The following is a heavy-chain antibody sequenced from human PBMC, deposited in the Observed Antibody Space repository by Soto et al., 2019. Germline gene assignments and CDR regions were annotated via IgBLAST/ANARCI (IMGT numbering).Heavy chain of an antibody. V-gene: IGHV3-23*01. J-gene: IGHJ4*01. CDR2: ISGSGVYT. Sequence: PGGSLRLSCAASGFTFSNYAMSWVRQAPGRGLEWVSAISGSGVYTHYADSVKGRFTIPRDNSKNTMYLQMKSLRAEDTAVYYCAKGPSSTLTTVFYYFDYWGHVTLVTVSP. CDR3: AKGPSSTLTTVFYYFDY. D-gene: IGHD4-4*01. CDR1: GFTFSNYA.